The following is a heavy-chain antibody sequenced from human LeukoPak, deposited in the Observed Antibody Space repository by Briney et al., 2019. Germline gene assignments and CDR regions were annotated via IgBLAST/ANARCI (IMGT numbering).Heavy chain of an antibody. CDR3: ARESDNVDTAMVINY. V-gene: IGHV3-30*04. CDR2: ISYDGSNK. CDR1: GFTFSSYA. D-gene: IGHD5-18*01. Sequence: GGSLRLSCAASGFTFSSYAMHWVRQAPGKGLEWVAVISYDGSNKYCADSVKGRFTISRDNSKNTLYLQMNSLRAEDTAVYYCARESDNVDTAMVINYWGQGTLVTVSS. J-gene: IGHJ4*02.